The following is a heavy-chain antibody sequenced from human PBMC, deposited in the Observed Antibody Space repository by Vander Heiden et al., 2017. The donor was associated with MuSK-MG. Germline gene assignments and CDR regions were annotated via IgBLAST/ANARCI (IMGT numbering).Heavy chain of an antibody. CDR1: GLTFGTYP. J-gene: IGHJ4*02. CDR2: ISGSGGST. Sequence: EVPLLESGGGLVQPGGALRLSCAASGLTFGTYPLSLVRQAPEKGLEWVSTISGSGGSTYYADSVKGRFTISRDISKNTLSLQMNSPRVEDTAVYYCAGKGIWGQGTLVTVSS. CDR3: AGKGI. V-gene: IGHV3-23*01.